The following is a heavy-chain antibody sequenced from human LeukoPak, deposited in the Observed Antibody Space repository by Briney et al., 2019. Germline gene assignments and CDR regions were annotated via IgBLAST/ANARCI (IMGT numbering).Heavy chain of an antibody. J-gene: IGHJ4*02. CDR3: ARYGSGSRGCLDY. V-gene: IGHV3-66*01. CDR1: GFTVSSNH. CDR2: IYSGGNT. Sequence: GGSLGLSCADSGFTVSSNHMSWVRQAPGKGLEWVAAIYSGGNTYYADSVKGRFTISRDNSKNTLYLQMNSLRAEDTAVYYCARYGSGSRGCLDYWGQGTLVTVSS. D-gene: IGHD3-10*01.